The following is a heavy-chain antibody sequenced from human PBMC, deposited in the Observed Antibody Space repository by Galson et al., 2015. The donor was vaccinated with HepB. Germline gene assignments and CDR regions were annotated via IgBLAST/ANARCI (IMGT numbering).Heavy chain of an antibody. J-gene: IGHJ4*02. V-gene: IGHV1-2*02. CDR2: INPNGGGT. CDR3: ARVTRGYEFWSGLDELDY. D-gene: IGHD3-3*01. CDR1: GYTFTGYF. Sequence: SVKASCKASGYTFTGYFMHWVRQAPGQGLEWMGWINPNGGGTKLAQSFQGRVTMTSDPSINTAYMELNRLTSDDTAVYYCARVTRGYEFWSGLDELDYWGQGTLVTVPS.